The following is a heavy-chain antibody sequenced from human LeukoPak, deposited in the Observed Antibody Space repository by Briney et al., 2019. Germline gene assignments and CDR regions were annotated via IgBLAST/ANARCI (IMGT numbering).Heavy chain of an antibody. CDR2: IIPMLGTV. CDR3: ARDQKVGATPYFGMDV. V-gene: IGHV1-69*04. Sequence: GASVKVSCKASGATFSSYAINWVRQAPGQWLEWMGRIIPMLGTVNYAQKFQGRVTIIADKFTSTAYMELSSLRSEDTAVYYCARDQKVGATPYFGMDVWGQGTTVTVSS. J-gene: IGHJ6*02. D-gene: IGHD1-26*01. CDR1: GATFSSYA.